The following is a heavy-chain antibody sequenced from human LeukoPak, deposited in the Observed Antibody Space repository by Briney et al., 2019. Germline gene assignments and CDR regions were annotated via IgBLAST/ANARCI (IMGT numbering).Heavy chain of an antibody. CDR3: AGAGGLATSRAFDI. D-gene: IGHD5-12*01. Sequence: GGSLRLSCAASGFTISNYYMSWVRQAPGKGLEWLSVIFSGGTIYYADAVKGRFTISRDNAKNSLYLQMNSLRAEDTAVYYCAGAGGLATSRAFDIWGQGTMVTVSS. CDR2: IFSGGTI. V-gene: IGHV3-69-1*01. CDR1: GFTISNYY. J-gene: IGHJ3*02.